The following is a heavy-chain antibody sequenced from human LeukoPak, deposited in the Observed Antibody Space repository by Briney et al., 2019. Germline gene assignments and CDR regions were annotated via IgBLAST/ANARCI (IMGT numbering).Heavy chain of an antibody. CDR1: GFTFSRYA. Sequence: GGSLRLSCAASGFTFSRYAMHWVRQAPGKGLEYVSAISSNGGSTYYANSVKGRFTISRDNSMNTLYLQMGSLRAEDMAVYYCAREETGSYAYWGQGTLVTVSS. CDR2: ISSNGGST. V-gene: IGHV3-64*01. CDR3: AREETGSYAY. J-gene: IGHJ4*02. D-gene: IGHD1-26*01.